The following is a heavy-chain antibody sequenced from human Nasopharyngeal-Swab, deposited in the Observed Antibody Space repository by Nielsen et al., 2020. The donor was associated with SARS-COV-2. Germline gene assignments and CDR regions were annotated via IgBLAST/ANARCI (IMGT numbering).Heavy chain of an antibody. Sequence: SVKVSCKASGGTFSSYAISWVRQAPRQGLEWMGGIIPIFGTANYAQKFQGRVTITADESTSTAYMELSSLRSEDTAVYYCARDNRFLEWLLSGSAVNWFDPWGQGTLVTVSS. CDR3: ARDNRFLEWLLSGSAVNWFDP. CDR1: GGTFSSYA. V-gene: IGHV1-69*13. J-gene: IGHJ5*02. D-gene: IGHD3-3*01. CDR2: IIPIFGTA.